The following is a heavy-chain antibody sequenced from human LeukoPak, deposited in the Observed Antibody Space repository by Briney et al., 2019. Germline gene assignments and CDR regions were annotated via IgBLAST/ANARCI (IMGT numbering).Heavy chain of an antibody. CDR3: ARAYYYDSSGYSPLDY. CDR1: GFTFSSYS. D-gene: IGHD3-22*01. V-gene: IGHV3-21*01. J-gene: IGHJ4*02. Sequence: GGSLRLSCAASGFTFSSYSMNWVRQAPGKGLEWVSSTSSSSSYIYYADSVKGRFTISRDNAKNSLYLQMNSLRAEDTAVYYCARAYYYDSSGYSPLDYWGQGTLVTVSS. CDR2: TSSSSSYI.